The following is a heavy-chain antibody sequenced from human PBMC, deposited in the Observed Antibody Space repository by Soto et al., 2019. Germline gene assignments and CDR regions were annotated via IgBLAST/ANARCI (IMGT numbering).Heavy chain of an antibody. Sequence: GGSLRLSCAASGFTFANYAMSWVRQAPGKGLEWVSAVSGSGDSTYYPDSVKGRFSISRDNSKNTVHLQMNNLRAEDTAIYYCTKRREYSGATNFDYWGQGTLVTVSS. CDR2: VSGSGDST. J-gene: IGHJ4*02. D-gene: IGHD5-12*01. CDR3: TKRREYSGATNFDY. CDR1: GFTFANYA. V-gene: IGHV3-23*01.